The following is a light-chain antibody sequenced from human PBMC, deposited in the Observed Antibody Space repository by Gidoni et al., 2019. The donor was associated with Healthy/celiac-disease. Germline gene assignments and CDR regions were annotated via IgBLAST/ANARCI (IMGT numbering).Light chain of an antibody. CDR2: DNN. V-gene: IGLV1-51*01. Sequence: QSVLTQPPSVSAAPGQKVTISCSGSSSNIGNNYVSWYQQLPGTAPKLLIYDNNKRPSGIPDRFSGYKSGTSATLGITGLQTGDEADYYCGTGDSSLSALVFGGGTKLTVL. CDR3: GTGDSSLSALV. CDR1: SSNIGNNY. J-gene: IGLJ2*01.